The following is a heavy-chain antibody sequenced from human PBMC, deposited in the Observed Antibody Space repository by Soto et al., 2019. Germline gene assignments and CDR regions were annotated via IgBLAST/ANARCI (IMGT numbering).Heavy chain of an antibody. V-gene: IGHV2-5*02. CDR3: AHILLRTVLGFLTTTAIYFDF. D-gene: IGHD1-1*01. CDR1: GFSLTTSGVG. J-gene: IGHJ4*02. Sequence: QITLNESGPTVVKPAETLTLTCTFSGFSLTTSGVGVGWIRQSPGKAPEWLALIYWDDDKRYSASLKSRLTITKETSKYPVVLTIACVPPAETATYYCAHILLRTVLGFLTTTAIYFDFWGQGTPAVVSS. CDR2: IYWDDDK.